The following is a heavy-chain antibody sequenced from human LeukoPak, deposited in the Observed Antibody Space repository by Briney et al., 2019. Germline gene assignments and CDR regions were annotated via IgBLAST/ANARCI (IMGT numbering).Heavy chain of an antibody. CDR2: ISYDGSNK. CDR3: ARDPAVLYDSSGYSFDP. J-gene: IGHJ5*02. CDR1: GFTFSSYA. V-gene: IGHV3-30-3*01. Sequence: GGSLRLSCAASGFTFSSYAMHWVRQAPGKGLEWVAVISYDGSNKYYADSVKGRFTISRDNSKNTLYLQMNSLRAEDTAVYYCARDPAVLYDSSGYSFDPWGQGTLVTVSS. D-gene: IGHD3-22*01.